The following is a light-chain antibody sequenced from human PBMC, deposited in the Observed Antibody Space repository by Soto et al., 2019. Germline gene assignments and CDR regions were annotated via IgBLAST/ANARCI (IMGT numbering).Light chain of an antibody. Sequence: QSVLTQPASVSGSPGQSITISCTGTSSDVGFYNYVCWYQQHPGKAPKLMIHDVSNRPSGVSNRFSGSKSGNTASLTISGLQAEDEADYYCSSYTSSGTWVFGGGTKLTVL. CDR1: SSDVGFYNY. V-gene: IGLV2-14*01. CDR3: SSYTSSGTWV. J-gene: IGLJ3*02. CDR2: DVS.